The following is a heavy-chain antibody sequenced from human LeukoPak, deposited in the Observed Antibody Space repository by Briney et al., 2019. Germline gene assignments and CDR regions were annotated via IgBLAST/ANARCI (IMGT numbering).Heavy chain of an antibody. CDR1: GFTFSNYA. D-gene: IGHD3-9*01. V-gene: IGHV3-23*01. Sequence: PGGSLRLSCAASGFTFSNYAMSWVRQAPGKGLEWVSTINDIGARTYYADSVKGRSTISRDDSNNTLYLQMNSLRPEDTAVYYCARGSSFNFDWGQGTLVTVSS. CDR3: ARGSSFNFD. CDR2: INDIGART. J-gene: IGHJ4*02.